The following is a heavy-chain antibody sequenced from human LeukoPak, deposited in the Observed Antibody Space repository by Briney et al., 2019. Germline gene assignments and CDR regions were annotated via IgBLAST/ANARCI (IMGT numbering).Heavy chain of an antibody. D-gene: IGHD3-16*01. V-gene: IGHV3-15*01. CDR1: GFTFSNAW. CDR2: FKSKTNGGTT. J-gene: IGHJ4*02. CDR3: TKDDPLNRS. Sequence: GGSLRLSCAVSGFTFSNAWMRCVRQAPGKGLEWVGRFKSKTNGGTTDYAAPVKGRVAISRDDSKNTLYLQMNSLKTEDTAVYYCTKDDPLNRSWGQGTLVTVSS.